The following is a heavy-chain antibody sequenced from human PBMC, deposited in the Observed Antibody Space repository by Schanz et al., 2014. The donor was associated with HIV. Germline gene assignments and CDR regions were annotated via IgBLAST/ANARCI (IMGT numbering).Heavy chain of an antibody. D-gene: IGHD3-22*01. J-gene: IGHJ4*02. Sequence: EVQLLESGGGLVQPGGKQRGEGATSGGSRRDEALSWVRQAPGKGLEWVSVISGSGGSPQYPDSVKGRFTTSRDNSKHTLYLQMNGLRTDDTAVYYCAKALRDHYDATSSSLYWGQGILVTVSA. V-gene: IGHV3-23*01. CDR2: ISGSGGSP. CDR3: AKALRDHYDATSSSLY. CDR1: GGSRRDEA.